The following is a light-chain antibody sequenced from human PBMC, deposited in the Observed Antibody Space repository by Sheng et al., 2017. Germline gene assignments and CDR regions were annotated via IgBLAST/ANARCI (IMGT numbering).Light chain of an antibody. CDR2: KAS. Sequence: DIQMTQSPSTLSASVGDRVTITCRASQSISSWLAWYQQKPGKAPKILIYKASFLESGVPSRFSGSGSGTEFTLTISSLQPDDSATYYCQDYSNDWRFGQGTKVEIK. V-gene: IGKV1-5*03. J-gene: IGKJ1*01. CDR1: QSISSW. CDR3: QDYSNDWR.